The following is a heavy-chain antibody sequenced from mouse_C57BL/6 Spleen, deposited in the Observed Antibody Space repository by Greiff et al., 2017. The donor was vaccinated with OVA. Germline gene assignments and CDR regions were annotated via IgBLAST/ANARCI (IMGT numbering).Heavy chain of an antibody. CDR1: GYAFSSSW. J-gene: IGHJ1*03. Sequence: QVQLQQSGPELVKPGASVKISCKASGYAFSSSWMNWVKQRPGKGLEWIGRIYPGDGDTNYNGKFKGKAALTADKSSSTAYMQLSSRTSEDSAVYFGAKAYDGYYLSYWYFDVWGTGTTVTVSS. CDR2: IYPGDGDT. V-gene: IGHV1-82*01. CDR3: AKAYDGYYLSYWYFDV. D-gene: IGHD2-3*01.